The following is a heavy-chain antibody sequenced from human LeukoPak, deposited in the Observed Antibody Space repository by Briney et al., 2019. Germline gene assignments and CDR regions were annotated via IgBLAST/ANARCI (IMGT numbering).Heavy chain of an antibody. CDR1: GYTFTTYY. CDR3: ARDTDSSGWQGAFDV. D-gene: IGHD6-19*01. CDR2: IHPSGGTT. J-gene: IGHJ3*01. Sequence: GASVTVSCKASGYTFTTYYIHWVRQAPGQGLEWMGIIHPSGGTTTYAQKFQGRVTLTRDTSASTVYMELSSLRSEDTAIYHCARDTDSSGWQGAFDVWGQGTMVTVSS. V-gene: IGHV1-46*01.